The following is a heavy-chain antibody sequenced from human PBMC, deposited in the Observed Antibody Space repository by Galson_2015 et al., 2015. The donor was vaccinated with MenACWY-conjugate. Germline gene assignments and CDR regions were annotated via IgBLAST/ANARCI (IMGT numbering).Heavy chain of an antibody. V-gene: IGHV2-5*02. CDR3: AYSPYCSTTSCYAARAFDV. CDR2: IYWDDDK. CDR1: GFSLSTSSVG. J-gene: IGHJ3*01. D-gene: IGHD2-2*01. Sequence: PALVKPTQTLTLTCTFSGFSLSTSSVGVGWIRQPPGQALEWLSLIYWDDDKRYSPSLKSRLTITKDTSKNQVVLSMTNMDPVDTATYYCAYSPYCSTTSCYAARAFDVWGQGTVVTVSS.